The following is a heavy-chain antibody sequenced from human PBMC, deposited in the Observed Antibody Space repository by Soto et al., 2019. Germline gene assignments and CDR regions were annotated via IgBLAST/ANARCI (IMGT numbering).Heavy chain of an antibody. CDR2: IYYSGST. D-gene: IGHD6-6*01. CDR3: ASSNTSIAARYFDY. V-gene: IGHV4-31*03. CDR1: GGSISSGGYY. J-gene: IGHJ4*02. Sequence: SETLSLTCTVSGGSISSGGYYWSWIRQHPGKGLEWIGYIYYSGSTYYNPSLKSRVTISVDTSKNQFSLKLSSVTAADTAVYCCASSNTSIAARYFDYWGQGTLVTVSS.